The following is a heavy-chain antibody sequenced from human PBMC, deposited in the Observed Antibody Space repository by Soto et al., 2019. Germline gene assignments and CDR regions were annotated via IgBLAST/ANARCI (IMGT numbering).Heavy chain of an antibody. D-gene: IGHD3-22*01. J-gene: IGHJ4*02. V-gene: IGHV3-21*01. CDR3: ASGGAEEAAYYYDSSSYPIYFDY. CDR2: ISSSSSYI. CDR1: GFTFSSYS. Sequence: GGSLRLSCAASGFTFSSYSMNWVRQAPGKGLEWVSSISSSSSYIYYADSVKGRFTISRDNAKNSLYLQMNSLRAEDTAVYYCASGGAEEAAYYYDSSSYPIYFDYWGQGTLVTVSS.